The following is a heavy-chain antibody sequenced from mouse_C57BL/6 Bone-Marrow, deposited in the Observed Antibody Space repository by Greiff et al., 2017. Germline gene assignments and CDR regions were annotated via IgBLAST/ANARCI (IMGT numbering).Heavy chain of an antibody. CDR2: IYPGDGDT. Sequence: QVQLKESGPELVKPGASVKISCKASGYAFSSSWMNWVKQRPGKGLEWIGRIYPGDGDTNYNGKFKGKATLTADKSSSTAYMQLSSLTSEDSAVYFCARGPFRYGSSWRYWGQGTTLTVSS. V-gene: IGHV1-82*01. CDR1: GYAFSSSW. D-gene: IGHD1-1*01. J-gene: IGHJ2*01. CDR3: ARGPFRYGSSWRY.